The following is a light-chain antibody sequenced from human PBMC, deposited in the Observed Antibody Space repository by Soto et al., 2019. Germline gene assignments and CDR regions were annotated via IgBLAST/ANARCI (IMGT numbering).Light chain of an antibody. Sequence: DIQMTQSPSSLSASVGDRVTITCRASQGIRSGLGWYQQKPGKAPKRLIYDASSLQSGVPSRFSGSGSWTEFTLTIRSLQPEDFANYYCLQYNSYQWTFGQGTNVEIK. J-gene: IGKJ1*01. CDR3: LQYNSYQWT. CDR2: DAS. CDR1: QGIRSG. V-gene: IGKV1-17*01.